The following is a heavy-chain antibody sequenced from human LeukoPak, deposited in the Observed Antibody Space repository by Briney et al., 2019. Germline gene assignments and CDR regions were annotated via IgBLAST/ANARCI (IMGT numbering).Heavy chain of an antibody. D-gene: IGHD5-24*01. CDR1: GFTFSGSA. J-gene: IGHJ4*02. CDR3: TSLATIQKGDY. Sequence: PGGSLRLSCAASGFTFSGSAMHWVRQASGKGLEWVGRIRSKANSYATAYAASVKGRFTISRDDSKNTAYLQMNSLKTEDTAVYYCTSLATIQKGDYWGQGTLVTVSS. V-gene: IGHV3-73*01. CDR2: IRSKANSYAT.